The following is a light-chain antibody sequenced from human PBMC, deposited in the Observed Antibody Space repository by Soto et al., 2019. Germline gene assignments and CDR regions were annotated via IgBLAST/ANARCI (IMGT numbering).Light chain of an antibody. CDR1: QSVSSSY. J-gene: IGKJ5*01. Sequence: DIVLTQSPGTLSLSPGERATLSCRASQSVSSSYLAWYQQKPGQAPRLLIYGVSSRASGIPARFSGSGSGTDFTLTISYLEPEDFAVYYCQQGGNWPLTFGQGTRLEIK. V-gene: IGKV3D-20*02. CDR3: QQGGNWPLT. CDR2: GVS.